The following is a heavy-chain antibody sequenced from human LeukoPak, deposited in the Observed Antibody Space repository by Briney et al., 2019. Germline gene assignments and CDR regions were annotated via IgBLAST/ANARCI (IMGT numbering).Heavy chain of an antibody. J-gene: IGHJ4*02. Sequence: GGSPRLSCAASGFTFSSYAMHWVRQTPGKGLEWVAFIRYDGSNKIYADSVKGRFTISRDNSYNTVYLQMTGLRAEDTAVYYCAKDGESGIQWTQGYFDYWGQGTLVTVSS. CDR1: GFTFSSYA. V-gene: IGHV3-30*02. D-gene: IGHD1-1*01. CDR3: AKDGESGIQWTQGYFDY. CDR2: IRYDGSNK.